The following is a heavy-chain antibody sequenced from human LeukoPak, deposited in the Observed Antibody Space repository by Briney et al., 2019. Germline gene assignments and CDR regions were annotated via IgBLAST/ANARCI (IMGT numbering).Heavy chain of an antibody. CDR1: GFTFSDYN. CDR2: ISSSSSYI. V-gene: IGHV3-11*06. D-gene: IGHD5-18*01. Sequence: GGSLRLSCAASGFTFSDYNMRWIRQAPGKGLEWVSSISSSSSYIYYADSVKGRFTISRDNAKNSLYLQMNSLRAEDTAVYYCARNKKGDRYTYGHDYWGQGTLVTVSS. J-gene: IGHJ4*02. CDR3: ARNKKGDRYTYGHDY.